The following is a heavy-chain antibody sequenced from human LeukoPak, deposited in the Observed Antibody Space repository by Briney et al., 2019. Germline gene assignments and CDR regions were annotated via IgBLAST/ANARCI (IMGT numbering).Heavy chain of an antibody. V-gene: IGHV3-21*01. CDR3: ARDNMLQQLADITWPRYFDL. Sequence: GGSLRLSCAASGFTFSSYSMNWVRQAPGKGLEWVSSISSSSSYIYYADSVKGRFTISRDNAKNSLYLQMNSLRAEDTAVYYCARDNMLQQLADITWPRYFDLWGRGTLVTVSS. J-gene: IGHJ2*01. CDR1: GFTFSSYS. CDR2: ISSSSSYI. D-gene: IGHD6-13*01.